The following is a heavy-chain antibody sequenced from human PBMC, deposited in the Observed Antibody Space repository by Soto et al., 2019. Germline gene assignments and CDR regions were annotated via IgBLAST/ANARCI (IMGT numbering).Heavy chain of an antibody. CDR2: IYYSGST. V-gene: IGHV4-59*01. D-gene: IGHD3-10*01. Sequence: PSETLSLTCTVSGGSISSYYWSWIRQPPGKGLEWIGYIYYSGSTNYNPSLKSRVTISVDTPKNQFSLKLSSATAADTAVYYCASMHYGSGNHDYWGQGTLVTVSS. J-gene: IGHJ4*02. CDR1: GGSISSYY. CDR3: ASMHYGSGNHDY.